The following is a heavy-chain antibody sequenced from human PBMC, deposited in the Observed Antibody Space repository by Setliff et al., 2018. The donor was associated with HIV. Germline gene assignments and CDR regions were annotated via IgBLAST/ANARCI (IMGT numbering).Heavy chain of an antibody. J-gene: IGHJ5*02. CDR1: GGSISSVNYY. D-gene: IGHD3-10*01. CDR2: IYYSGST. V-gene: IGHV4-31*03. CDR3: AREGARHYGSGRYHSWFDP. Sequence: SETLSLTCTVSGGSISSVNYYWSWIRQHPGKGLEWIGYIYYSGSTYYNPSLKSRVTMSVDTSKNQFSLKLSSVTAADTAVYYCAREGARHYGSGRYHSWFDPWGQGTQVTVSS.